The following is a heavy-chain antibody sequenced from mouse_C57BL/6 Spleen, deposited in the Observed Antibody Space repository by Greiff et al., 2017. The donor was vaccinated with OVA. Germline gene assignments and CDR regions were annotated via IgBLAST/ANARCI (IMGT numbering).Heavy chain of an antibody. J-gene: IGHJ3*01. D-gene: IGHD1-1*01. CDR1: GYTFTSYW. V-gene: IGHV1-50*01. Sequence: VQLHQPGAELVKPGASVKLSCKASGYTFTSYWMQWVNQRPGQGLEWIGAIDPSDSYTNYNQKFKGKATLTVDPSSSTAYMQLSSLTSEDSAVYYCAVSRDYDGRSPRRGQGTRVTVSA. CDR3: AVSRDYDGRSPR. CDR2: IDPSDSYT.